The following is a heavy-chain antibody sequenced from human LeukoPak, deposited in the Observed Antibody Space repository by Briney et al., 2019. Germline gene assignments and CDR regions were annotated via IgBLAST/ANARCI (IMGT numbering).Heavy chain of an antibody. V-gene: IGHV1-2*02. D-gene: IGHD3-10*01. CDR3: ARAVNYGSANDY. Sequence: ASVKVSCKASGYTFAGYYMHWVRQAPGQGLEWMGWINPNSGGTNYAQKFQGRVTMTRDTSISTAYMELSRLRSDDTAVYYCARAVNYGSANDYWGQGTLVTVSS. CDR2: INPNSGGT. CDR1: GYTFAGYY. J-gene: IGHJ4*02.